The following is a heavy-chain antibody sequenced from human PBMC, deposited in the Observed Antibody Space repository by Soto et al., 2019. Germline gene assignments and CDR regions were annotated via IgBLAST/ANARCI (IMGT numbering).Heavy chain of an antibody. CDR1: GYTFTGYY. D-gene: IGHD6-19*01. J-gene: IGHJ3*02. CDR2: INPNSGGT. Sequence: QVQLVQSGAEVKKPGASVKVSCKDSGYTFTGYYMHWVRQAPGQGLERMGWINPNSGGTNYAQKFQGSVTMTRDTSINTAYMDLGGLKSDVTAVYYCARAVAGTADAFHIWGQGTMVTASS. CDR3: ARAVAGTADAFHI. V-gene: IGHV1-2*02.